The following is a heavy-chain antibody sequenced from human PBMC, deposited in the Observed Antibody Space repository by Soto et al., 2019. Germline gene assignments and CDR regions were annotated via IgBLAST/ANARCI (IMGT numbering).Heavy chain of an antibody. J-gene: IGHJ2*01. D-gene: IGHD3-22*01. Sequence: QVQLVQSGAEVQKPGASVKVSCKVSGYTFTNYDINWVRQATGQGLEWMGWMNPNTGNAGYAQRFQGRVTLTRNTSISTAYMEMRSLRSDDTAVYYCARSGLGSGYSADWYFDLWGRGTLVSVSS. V-gene: IGHV1-8*01. CDR2: MNPNTGNA. CDR3: ARSGLGSGYSADWYFDL. CDR1: GYTFTNYD.